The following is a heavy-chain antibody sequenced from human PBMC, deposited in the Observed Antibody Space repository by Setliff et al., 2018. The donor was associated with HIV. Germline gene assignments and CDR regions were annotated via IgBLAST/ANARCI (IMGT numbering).Heavy chain of an antibody. J-gene: IGHJ4*02. D-gene: IGHD2-2*03. CDR1: EFTLSGYS. CDR3: AKVDNGHCTSASCRDFDY. V-gene: IGHV3-23*01. Sequence: GGSLRLSCAASEFTLSGYSMSWIRQVPGKGLEWVSAIDPSGSRIFYSDSVKGRFTISRDNSKNTLYLQMNSLTAEDTAVYYCAKVDNGHCTSASCRDFDYWGQGTLVTVSS. CDR2: IDPSGSRI.